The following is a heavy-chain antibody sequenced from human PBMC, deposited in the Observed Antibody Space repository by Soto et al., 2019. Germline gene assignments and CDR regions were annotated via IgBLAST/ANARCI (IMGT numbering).Heavy chain of an antibody. CDR1: GFTFSSYA. J-gene: IGHJ6*02. V-gene: IGHV3-23*01. D-gene: IGHD3-3*01. CDR3: AKDIYMSGITIFGVVTPVDYYYYGMDV. Sequence: PGGSLRLSCAASGFTFSSYAMSWVRQAPGEGRGWVSAISGRGGSTYYADSVKGRFTISRDNSKNTLYLQMNSLRAEDTAVYYCAKDIYMSGITIFGVVTPVDYYYYGMDVWGQGTTVTVSS. CDR2: ISGRGGST.